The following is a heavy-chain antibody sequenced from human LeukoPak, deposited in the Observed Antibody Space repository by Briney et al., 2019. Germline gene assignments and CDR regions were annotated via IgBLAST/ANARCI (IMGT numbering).Heavy chain of an antibody. Sequence: PSETLSLACTVSGGSISSYYWSWIRQPPGKGLEWIGYIYYSGSTNYNPSLKSRVTISVDTSKNQFSLKLSSVTAADTAVYYCARVENYGSGVLGHWGQGTLVAVSS. CDR1: GGSISSYY. CDR2: IYYSGST. CDR3: ARVENYGSGVLGH. J-gene: IGHJ4*02. V-gene: IGHV4-59*01. D-gene: IGHD3-10*01.